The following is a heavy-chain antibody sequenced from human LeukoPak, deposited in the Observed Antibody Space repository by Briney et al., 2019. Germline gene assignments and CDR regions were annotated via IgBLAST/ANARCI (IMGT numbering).Heavy chain of an antibody. J-gene: IGHJ3*02. V-gene: IGHV3-30*04. CDR2: ISYDGSNK. CDR3: ARDHSEQDAFDI. D-gene: IGHD1/OR15-1a*01. CDR1: GFTFSSYA. Sequence: PGGSLRLSCAASGFTFSSYAMHWVRQAPGKGLEWVAVISYDGSNKYYADSVKGRFTISRDNSKNTLYLQMNSLRAEDTAVYYCARDHSEQDAFDIWGQGTMVTVSS.